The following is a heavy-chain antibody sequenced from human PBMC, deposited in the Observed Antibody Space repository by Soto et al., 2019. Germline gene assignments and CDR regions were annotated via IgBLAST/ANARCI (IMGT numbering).Heavy chain of an antibody. CDR3: ARKTGTMIVGH. CDR2: IIPILGIA. Sequence: QVQLVQSGAEVKKPGSSVKVSCKASGGTFSSYTISWVRQAPGQGLEWMGRIIPILGIANYAQKFQGRVTITADKATSTAYMELSSLRSEDTAVYYCARKTGTMIVGHWGQGTLVTVSS. J-gene: IGHJ4*02. V-gene: IGHV1-69*02. CDR1: GGTFSSYT. D-gene: IGHD3-22*01.